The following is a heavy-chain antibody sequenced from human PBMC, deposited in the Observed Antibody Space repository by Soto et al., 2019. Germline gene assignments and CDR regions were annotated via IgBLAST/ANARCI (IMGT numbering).Heavy chain of an antibody. J-gene: IGHJ3*02. CDR3: ARGSTHFTVAPFAI. V-gene: IGHV1-18*01. Sequence: ASVKVSCKASGYTFTNYIISWVRRAPGQGLEWMGWISAYNGNTNYAQNLQGRVAMTTDSSTSTAYMELRSLRSDDTAVYYCARGSTHFTVAPFAIWGQGTMVTVSS. D-gene: IGHD6-19*01. CDR1: GYTFTNYI. CDR2: ISAYNGNT.